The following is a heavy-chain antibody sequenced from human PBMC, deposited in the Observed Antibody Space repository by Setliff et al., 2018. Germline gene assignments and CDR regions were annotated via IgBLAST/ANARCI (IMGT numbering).Heavy chain of an antibody. CDR2: IYYSGST. Sequence: PSETLSLTCTVSGGSISSYYWSWIRQPPGKGLEWIGYIYYSGSTNYNPSLKSRVTISVDTSKNQFSLKLSSVTAAGTAVYYCARFYGDYQFDYWGQGTLVTVSS. J-gene: IGHJ4*02. CDR3: ARFYGDYQFDY. CDR1: GGSISSYY. D-gene: IGHD4-17*01. V-gene: IGHV4-59*08.